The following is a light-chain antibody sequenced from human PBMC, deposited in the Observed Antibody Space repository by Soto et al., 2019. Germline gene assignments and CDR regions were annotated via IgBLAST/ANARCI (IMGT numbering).Light chain of an antibody. Sequence: DIQMTQSPSTLSASVGDRVTITCRASQSISSWLAWYQQKPGKAPKFLIYDASNFERGVPSRFSGSGSGTEFTLTISSLQPDDFANYYCQQYMSYPWTFGQGNKVEIK. J-gene: IGKJ1*01. CDR3: QQYMSYPWT. CDR2: DAS. CDR1: QSISSW. V-gene: IGKV1-5*01.